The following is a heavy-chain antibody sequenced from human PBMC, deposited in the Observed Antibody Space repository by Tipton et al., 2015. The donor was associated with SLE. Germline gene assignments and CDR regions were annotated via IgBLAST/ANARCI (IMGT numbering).Heavy chain of an antibody. CDR1: DYTFTTYT. Sequence: QLVQSGAEVKKPGASVKVSCKSSDYTFTTYTITWVRQAPGQGLEWMGWISGYNSDTYYTQNLQDRVTMTKDTSSSTAYMELRSLRPDDTAVYYCARHGSRDAVDIWGQGTMVTVSS. D-gene: IGHD5-24*01. CDR3: ARHGSRDAVDI. J-gene: IGHJ3*02. CDR2: ISGYNSDT. V-gene: IGHV1-18*01.